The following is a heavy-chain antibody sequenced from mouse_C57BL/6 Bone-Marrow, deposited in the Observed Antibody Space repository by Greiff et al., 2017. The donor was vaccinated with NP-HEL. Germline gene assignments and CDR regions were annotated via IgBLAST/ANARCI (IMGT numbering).Heavy chain of an antibody. Sequence: VQLQQSGPELVKPGDSVKISCKASGYSFTGYFMNWVMQSHGQSLEWIGRINPYNGDTFYNQKFKGKATLTVDKSSSTAHMELRSLTSADSAVYYCARCYYGSSYAWFADWGQGTLVTVSA. CDR1: GYSFTGYF. CDR2: INPYNGDT. V-gene: IGHV1-20*01. D-gene: IGHD1-1*01. J-gene: IGHJ3*01. CDR3: ARCYYGSSYAWFAD.